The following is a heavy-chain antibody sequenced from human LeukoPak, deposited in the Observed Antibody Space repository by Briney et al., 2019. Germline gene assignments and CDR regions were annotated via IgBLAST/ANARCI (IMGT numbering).Heavy chain of an antibody. Sequence: GGSLRLSCAASGFTISSYSMDWVRQAPGKGREWVSSISTDSYYIYYADSVKGRFTISRDNSKNSLYLQMNSLRAEDTAVYYCARDLFHFASGYDVDYWGQGTVVTVSS. D-gene: IGHD5-12*01. CDR2: ISTDSYYI. V-gene: IGHV3-21*01. CDR3: ARDLFHFASGYDVDY. J-gene: IGHJ4*02. CDR1: GFTISSYS.